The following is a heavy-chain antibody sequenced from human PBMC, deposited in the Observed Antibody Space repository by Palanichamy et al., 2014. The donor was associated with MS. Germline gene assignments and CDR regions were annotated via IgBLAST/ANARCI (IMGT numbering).Heavy chain of an antibody. D-gene: IGHD5-12*01. CDR3: ARQVDIAVKEVDY. J-gene: IGHJ4*02. V-gene: IGHV1-2*02. Sequence: QVQLVQSGAEVKKPGASVKVSCKASGYTFIDHYIHWVRQAPGQGLEWMGWISPNTGGTNYAQKFQGRVTMAGDTSITTAYMELSSLTSDDTAVYFCARQVDIAVKEVDYWGQGTLVIVSS. CDR2: ISPNTGGT. CDR1: GYTFIDHY.